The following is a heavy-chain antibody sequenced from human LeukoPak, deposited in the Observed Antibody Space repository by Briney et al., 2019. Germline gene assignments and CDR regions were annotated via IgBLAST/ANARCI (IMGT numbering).Heavy chain of an antibody. Sequence: TSQTLSLTCTVSGGSISSGGYYWSWIRQHPGKGLEWIGYIYYSGSTNYNPSLKSRVTISVDTSKNQFSLKLSSVTAADTAVYYCARARVVPAAPFDPWGQGTLVTVSS. V-gene: IGHV4-31*03. J-gene: IGHJ5*02. CDR2: IYYSGST. CDR1: GGSISSGGYY. D-gene: IGHD2-2*01. CDR3: ARARVVPAAPFDP.